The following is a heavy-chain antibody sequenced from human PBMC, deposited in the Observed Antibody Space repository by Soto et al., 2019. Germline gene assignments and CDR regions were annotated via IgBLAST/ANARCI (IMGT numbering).Heavy chain of an antibody. D-gene: IGHD1-1*01. V-gene: IGHV3-30-3*01. CDR2: ISYDGSNK. Sequence: PGGSLRHSCAASGFTFSSYAMHWVRQAPGKGLEWVAVISYDGSNKYYADSVKGRFTLSRDNIKNTLFLQMNSLRPEDTAIYYCARDSSRGTTTWGYLYHHGMDVWGQGTAVTVYS. J-gene: IGHJ6*02. CDR3: ARDSSRGTTTWGYLYHHGMDV. CDR1: GFTFSSYA.